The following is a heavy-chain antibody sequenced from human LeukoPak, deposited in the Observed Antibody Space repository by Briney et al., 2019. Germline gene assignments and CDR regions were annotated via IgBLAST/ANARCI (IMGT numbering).Heavy chain of an antibody. Sequence: SETLSLTCTVSGGSISSYYWSWIRQPPGKGLEWVGYIYYSGSTNYNPSLKSRVTISVDTSKNQFSLKLSSVTAADTAVYYCARGAVAGGRWFDPWGQGTLVTVSS. J-gene: IGHJ5*02. CDR1: GGSISSYY. CDR2: IYYSGST. CDR3: ARGAVAGGRWFDP. D-gene: IGHD6-19*01. V-gene: IGHV4-59*01.